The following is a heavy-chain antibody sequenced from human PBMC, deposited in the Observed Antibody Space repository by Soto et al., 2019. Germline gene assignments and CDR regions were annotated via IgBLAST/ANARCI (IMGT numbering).Heavy chain of an antibody. V-gene: IGHV1-69*08. CDR1: GGTFSSYT. CDR2: IIPILGIA. Sequence: QVQLVQSGAAVKKPGSSVKVSCKASGGTFSSYTISWVRQAPGQGLEWMGRIIPILGIANYAQKFQGRVTITADKSTSTAYMELSSLRSEDTAVYYCARDDSSGWSRGYYYYGMDVWGQGTTVTVSS. D-gene: IGHD6-19*01. CDR3: ARDDSSGWSRGYYYYGMDV. J-gene: IGHJ6*02.